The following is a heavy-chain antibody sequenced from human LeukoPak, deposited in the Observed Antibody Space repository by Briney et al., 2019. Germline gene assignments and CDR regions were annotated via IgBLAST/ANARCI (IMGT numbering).Heavy chain of an antibody. CDR3: VRGGTYWTVS. Sequence: GGSLRLSCAASGFVSSASMSWVRKAPGKGLEWVATIKPDGSEKYHVDSVSGRFTISRDNTNDSLFLQMNSLRVDDTAVYYCVRGGTYWTVSWGQGTLVNVS. J-gene: IGHJ5*01. V-gene: IGHV3-7*01. CDR2: IKPDGSEK. CDR1: GFVSSAS.